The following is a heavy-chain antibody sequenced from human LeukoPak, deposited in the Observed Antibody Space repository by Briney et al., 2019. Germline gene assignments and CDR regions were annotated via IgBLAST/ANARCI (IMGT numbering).Heavy chain of an antibody. D-gene: IGHD6-19*01. CDR2: IYYSGST. CDR3: ARHGKDSSGWYGSDY. CDR1: GGSISSYY. Sequence: SETLSLTCTVSGGSISSYYWSWIRQPPGKGLEWTGYIYYSGSTNYNPSLKSRVTISVDTSKNQFSLKLSSVTAADTAVYYCARHGKDSSGWYGSDYWGQGTLVTVSS. J-gene: IGHJ4*02. V-gene: IGHV4-59*08.